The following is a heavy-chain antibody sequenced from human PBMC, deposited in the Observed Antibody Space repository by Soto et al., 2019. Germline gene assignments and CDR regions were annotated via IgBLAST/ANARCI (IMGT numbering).Heavy chain of an antibody. J-gene: IGHJ6*02. CDR3: ARHDCISTSCYYYYYSGMDV. V-gene: IGHV1-69*13. CDR2: IIPIFGTA. Sequence: SVWVSCKACGGAFSSYAISCVRQAPGQGLEWMGGIIPIFGTANYAQKFQGRVTITADESTSTAYMELSSLRSEDTAVYYCARHDCISTSCYYYYYSGMDVWG. D-gene: IGHD2-2*01. CDR1: GGAFSSYA.